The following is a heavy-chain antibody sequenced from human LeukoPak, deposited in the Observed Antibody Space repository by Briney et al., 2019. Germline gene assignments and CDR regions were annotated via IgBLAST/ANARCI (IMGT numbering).Heavy chain of an antibody. CDR3: ASSGGGYVSDDY. J-gene: IGHJ4*02. D-gene: IGHD5-12*01. CDR2: ISSSGSTI. CDR1: GFTFSSYE. Sequence: GGSLRLSCAASGFTFSSYEMNWVRQAPGKGLEWVSYISSSGSTIYYADSVKGRFTISRDNAKNSLYLQMNSLRAEDTAVYYCASSGGGYVSDDYWGQGTLVTVFS. V-gene: IGHV3-48*03.